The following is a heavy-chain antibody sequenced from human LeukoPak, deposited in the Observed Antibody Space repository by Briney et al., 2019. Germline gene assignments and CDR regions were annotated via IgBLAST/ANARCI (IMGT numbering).Heavy chain of an antibody. D-gene: IGHD5-18*01. Sequence: PSETLSLTCTVSGGSISSYYWSWIRQPPGKGLEWIGYIYYSGSTNYNPSLKSRVTISVDTSKNQFSLKLSSVTAADTAVYYCARVDGYSYGYRWFDPWGQGTLVTVSS. CDR3: ARVDGYSYGYRWFDP. J-gene: IGHJ5*02. CDR1: GGSISSYY. CDR2: IYYSGST. V-gene: IGHV4-59*01.